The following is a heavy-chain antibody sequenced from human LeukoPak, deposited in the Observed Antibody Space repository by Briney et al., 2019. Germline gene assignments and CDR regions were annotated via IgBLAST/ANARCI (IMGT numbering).Heavy chain of an antibody. CDR2: ISYDGSNK. V-gene: IGHV3-30-3*01. Sequence: PGGSLRLSCAASGFTFSSYAMHWVRQAPGKGLEWVAVISYDGSNKYYADSVKGRFTISRDNSKNTLYLQMNSLRAEDTAVYYCARSTQRKVVPARLNFDYWGQGTLVTVSS. CDR3: ARSTQRKVVPARLNFDY. D-gene: IGHD2-2*01. CDR1: GFTFSSYA. J-gene: IGHJ4*02.